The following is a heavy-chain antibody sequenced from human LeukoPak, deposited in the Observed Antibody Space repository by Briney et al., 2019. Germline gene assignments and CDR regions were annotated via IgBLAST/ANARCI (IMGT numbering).Heavy chain of an antibody. D-gene: IGHD4/OR15-4a*01. CDR1: GFTVSSNS. J-gene: IGHJ4*02. CDR3: ARRAGAYSHPYDY. Sequence: GGSLRLSCTVSGFTVSSNSMSWVRQAPGKGLEWVSFIYSDNTHYSDSVKGRFTISRDNSKNPLYLQMNSLRAEDTAVYYCARRAGAYSHPYDYWGQGTLVTVSS. V-gene: IGHV3-53*01. CDR2: IYSDNT.